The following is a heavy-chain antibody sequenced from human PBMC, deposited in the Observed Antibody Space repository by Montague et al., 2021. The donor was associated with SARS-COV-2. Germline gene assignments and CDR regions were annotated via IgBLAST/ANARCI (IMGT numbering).Heavy chain of an antibody. D-gene: IGHD1-1*01. CDR3: ARGCPRAWRELDC. V-gene: IGHV4-4*02. CDR2: IHRDGRT. CDR1: GASISSHEW. Sequence: SETLSLTCAVSGASISSHEWWSWVIQPPGKGLEWLGEIHRDGRTNYNPXXQSRGTMSVDKSNNQLSLRLTSVTAAATAVYYCARGCPRAWRELDCWGQGILVTVSS. J-gene: IGHJ4*02.